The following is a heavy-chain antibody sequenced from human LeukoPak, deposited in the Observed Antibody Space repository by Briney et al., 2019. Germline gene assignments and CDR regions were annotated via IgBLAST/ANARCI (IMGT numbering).Heavy chain of an antibody. J-gene: IGHJ4*02. Sequence: PSQTLSLTCTVSGGSISSGSYYWSWIRQPAGKGLEWIVRIYTSGSTNYNPSLKSRVTISVDTSKNQFSLKLSSVTAADTAVYYCARADYGDYALDYWGQGTLVTVSS. D-gene: IGHD4-17*01. CDR3: ARADYGDYALDY. CDR1: GGSISSGSYY. V-gene: IGHV4-61*02. CDR2: IYTSGST.